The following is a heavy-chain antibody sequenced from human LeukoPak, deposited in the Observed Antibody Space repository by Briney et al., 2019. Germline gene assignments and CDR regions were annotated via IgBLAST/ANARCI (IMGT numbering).Heavy chain of an antibody. CDR1: GFTFSSYA. V-gene: IGHV3-23*01. J-gene: IGHJ4*02. D-gene: IGHD6-13*01. CDR2: ISGSGGST. CDR3: AKDRGYSSSWYPKYYFDY. Sequence: GGSLRLSCAASGFTFSSYAMSWVRQAPGKGLEWVSAISGSGGSTYYADSVKGRFTISRDNSKNTLYLQMNSLRAEDTAVYYCAKDRGYSSSWYPKYYFDYWGQGTLVTVSS.